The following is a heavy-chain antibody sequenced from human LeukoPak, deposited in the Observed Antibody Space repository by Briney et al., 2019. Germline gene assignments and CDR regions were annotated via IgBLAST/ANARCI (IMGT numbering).Heavy chain of an antibody. Sequence: ASVKVSCKASGGTFSSYAISWVRQAPGQGLEWMGRIIPILGIANYAQKFQGRVTMTEDTSTDTAYMELSSLRSEDTAVYYCATAIVRAYCGGDCLDYWGQGTLVTVSS. CDR1: GGTFSSYA. J-gene: IGHJ4*02. D-gene: IGHD2-21*01. CDR2: IIPILGIA. CDR3: ATAIVRAYCGGDCLDY. V-gene: IGHV1-69*04.